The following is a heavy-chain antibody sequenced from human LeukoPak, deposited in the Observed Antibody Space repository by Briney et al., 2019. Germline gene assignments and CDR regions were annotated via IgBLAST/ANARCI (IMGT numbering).Heavy chain of an antibody. CDR2: ISSNGGST. Sequence: GGSMRLSCAASGFTFSSYAMHWVRQAPGKGLEYVSAISSNGGSTYYANSVKGRFTISRDNSKNTLYLQMGSLRAEDMAVYYCARGPTQRGPDSSGYYYDAFDIWGQGTMVTVPS. J-gene: IGHJ3*02. CDR3: ARGPTQRGPDSSGYYYDAFDI. D-gene: IGHD3-22*01. CDR1: GFTFSSYA. V-gene: IGHV3-64*01.